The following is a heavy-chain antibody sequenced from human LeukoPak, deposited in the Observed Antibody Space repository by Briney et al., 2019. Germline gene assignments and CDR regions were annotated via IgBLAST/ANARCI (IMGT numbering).Heavy chain of an antibody. J-gene: IGHJ4*02. V-gene: IGHV3-30*03. Sequence: PGGSLRLSCAASGFTFSSYGMHWVRQAPGKGLEWVAVISYDGSNKYYADSVKGRFTISRDNSKNTLYLQMNSLRAEDTAVYYCAREFYDYVWGSYRFPYFDYWGQGTLVTVSS. CDR2: ISYDGSNK. CDR1: GFTFSSYG. D-gene: IGHD3-16*02. CDR3: AREFYDYVWGSYRFPYFDY.